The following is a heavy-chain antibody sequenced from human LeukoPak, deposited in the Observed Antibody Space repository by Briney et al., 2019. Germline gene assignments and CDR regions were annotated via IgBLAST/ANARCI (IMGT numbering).Heavy chain of an antibody. D-gene: IGHD1-14*01. J-gene: IGHJ6*03. CDR2: ISGSGGST. CDR1: GFTFSSYA. Sequence: GGSLRLSCAASGFTFSSYAMSWVRQAPGKGLEWVSAISGSGGSTYYADSVKGRFTISRDNSENTLYLQMNSLRAEDTAVYYCAKVTRIYYSMDVWGKGTTVTVSS. V-gene: IGHV3-23*01. CDR3: AKVTRIYYSMDV.